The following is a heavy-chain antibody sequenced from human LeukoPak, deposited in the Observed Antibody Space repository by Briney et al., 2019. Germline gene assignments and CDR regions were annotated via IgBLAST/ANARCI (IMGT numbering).Heavy chain of an antibody. J-gene: IGHJ4*02. CDR2: ISGDSDYT. Sequence: GGSLRLSCAASGFTFDDYAMHWVRQAPGMGLEWVSLISGDSDYTYYADSVKGRFTISRDNSKNSLYLRMNTLRTEDNALYYCAKGHGSRTGDFEYWGQGTLVTVSS. V-gene: IGHV3-43*02. D-gene: IGHD3-10*01. CDR3: AKGHGSRTGDFEY. CDR1: GFTFDDYA.